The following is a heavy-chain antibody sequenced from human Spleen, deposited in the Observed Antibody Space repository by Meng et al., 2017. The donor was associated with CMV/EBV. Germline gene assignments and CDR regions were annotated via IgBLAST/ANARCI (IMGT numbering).Heavy chain of an antibody. CDR1: GGSISSYY. Sequence: SETLSLTCTVSGGSISSYYWSWIRQPPGKGLEWIGYIYYSGSTNYNPSLKSRVTISVDTSKNQFSLKLSSVTAADTAVYYCARVATGTTSWFDPWGQGTLVTVSS. J-gene: IGHJ5*02. CDR3: ARVATGTTSWFDP. D-gene: IGHD1-7*01. CDR2: IYYSGST. V-gene: IGHV4-59*01.